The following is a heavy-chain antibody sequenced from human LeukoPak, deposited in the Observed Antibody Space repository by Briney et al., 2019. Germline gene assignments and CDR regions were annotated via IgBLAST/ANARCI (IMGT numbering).Heavy chain of an antibody. CDR1: GFTFSSYE. V-gene: IGHV3-48*03. CDR2: ISSSGSTI. D-gene: IGHD6-13*01. CDR3: AKDPYSSSWYLNYFDY. J-gene: IGHJ4*02. Sequence: GGSLRLSCAASGFTFSSYEMNWVRQAPGKGLEWVSYISSSGSTIYYADSVKGRFTISRDNAKNSLYLQMNSLRAEDTAVYYCAKDPYSSSWYLNYFDYWGQGTLVTVSS.